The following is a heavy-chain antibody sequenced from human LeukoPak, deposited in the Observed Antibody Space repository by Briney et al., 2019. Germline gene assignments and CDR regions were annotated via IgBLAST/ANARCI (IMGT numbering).Heavy chain of an antibody. D-gene: IGHD1-26*01. J-gene: IGHJ2*01. Sequence: PGGSLRLSCTASGFTFDDHGMSWVRQAPGKGLEWISGINWNGGSTGYADSVKGRFTISRDNAKNSLYLQMNSLRAEDTALYYCARYHHSGIDWYFDLWGRGTLVIVSS. CDR3: ARYHHSGIDWYFDL. CDR2: INWNGGST. V-gene: IGHV3-20*04. CDR1: GFTFDDHG.